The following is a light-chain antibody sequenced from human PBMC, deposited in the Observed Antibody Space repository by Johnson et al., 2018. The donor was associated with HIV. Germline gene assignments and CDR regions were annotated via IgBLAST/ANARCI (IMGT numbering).Light chain of an antibody. J-gene: IGLJ1*01. Sequence: QSVLTQPPSVSAAPGQKVTISCSGSSSNIGNNYVSWYQQFPERAPKLLIYDNTKRPSGIPDRFPGSKSDTSATLGITGLQTGDEADSYCGTWDRSLPAHYVFGTGTKITVL. V-gene: IGLV1-51*01. CDR3: GTWDRSLPAHYV. CDR1: SSNIGNNY. CDR2: DNT.